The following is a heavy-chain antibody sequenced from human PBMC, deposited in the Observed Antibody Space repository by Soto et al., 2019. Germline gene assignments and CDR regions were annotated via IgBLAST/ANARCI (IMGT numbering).Heavy chain of an antibody. V-gene: IGHV4-31*03. CDR2: IYYSGNT. CDR1: NGSISSSGYY. CDR3: AGGSSRSWFDP. J-gene: IGHJ5*02. Sequence: PSETLSLTCTVSNGSISSSGYYWSWIRQHPGQGLEWIGYIYYSGNTYYNPSLKSRVTISVDTSKNQFSLKLGSVTAADTAMYYCAGGSSRSWFDPWGQGTLVTV. D-gene: IGHD6-6*01.